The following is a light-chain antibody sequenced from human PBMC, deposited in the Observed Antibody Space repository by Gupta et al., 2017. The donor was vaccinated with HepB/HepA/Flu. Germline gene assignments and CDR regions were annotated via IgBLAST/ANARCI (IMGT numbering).Light chain of an antibody. CDR3: HQDQAYPNT. Sequence: DIQMTQSPSSLSASVGDRVTISCRASQGITNYLACFQQKAGKAPKTLLYGASNLQNPVPSRFSGSGSGTDFTLIIINLQPEDFATYYCHQDQAYPNTFGQGTLLEIK. CDR2: GAS. V-gene: IGKV1-16*01. CDR1: QGITNY. J-gene: IGKJ5*01.